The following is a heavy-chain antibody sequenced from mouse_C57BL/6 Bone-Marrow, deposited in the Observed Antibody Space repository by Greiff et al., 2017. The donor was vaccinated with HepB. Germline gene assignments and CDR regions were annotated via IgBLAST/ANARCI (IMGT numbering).Heavy chain of an antibody. D-gene: IGHD2-1*01. J-gene: IGHJ4*01. CDR3: AMEGALAGNEDYAIGG. CDR2: IHPSDSDT. CDR1: GYTFTSYW. V-gene: IGHV1-74*01. Sequence: QVQLQQPGAELVKPGASVKVSCKASGYTFTSYWMHWVKQRPGQGLEWIGRIHPSDSDTNYNQKFKGKATLTGDKSSSTAYMQLSSLTSEDSAVYYCAMEGALAGNEDYAIGGWGQGTSVTAAS.